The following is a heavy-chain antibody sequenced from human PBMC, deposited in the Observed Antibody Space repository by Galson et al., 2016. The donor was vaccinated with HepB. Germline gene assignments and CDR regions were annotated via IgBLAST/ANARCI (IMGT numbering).Heavy chain of an antibody. Sequence: SLRLSCAAFGFSFDDYGMSWVRQAPGKGLEWVSGINWTGGGISYADSVKGRFTISRDNAKNSLYLDMNSLRAEDTAVYYCARDRFQTAFDIWGQGTMVTVSS. CDR3: ARDRFQTAFDI. CDR2: INWTGGGI. V-gene: IGHV3-20*04. CDR1: GFSFDDYG. J-gene: IGHJ3*02.